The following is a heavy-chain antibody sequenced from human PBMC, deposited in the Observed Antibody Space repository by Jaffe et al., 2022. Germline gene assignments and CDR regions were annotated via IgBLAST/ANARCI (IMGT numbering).Heavy chain of an antibody. J-gene: IGHJ4*02. V-gene: IGHV3-48*01. CDR1: GFTFSSYS. CDR2: ISSSSSTI. D-gene: IGHD5-12*01. CDR3: ARDLLQWLRLPLGRYYFDY. Sequence: EVQLVESGGGLVQPGGSLRLSCAASGFTFSSYSMNWVRQAPGKGLEWVSYISSSSSTIYYADSVKGRFTISRDNAKNSLYLQMNSLRAEDTAVYYCARDLLQWLRLPLGRYYFDYWGQGTLVTVSS.